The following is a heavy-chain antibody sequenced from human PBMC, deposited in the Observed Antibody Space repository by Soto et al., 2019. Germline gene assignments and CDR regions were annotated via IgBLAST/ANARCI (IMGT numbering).Heavy chain of an antibody. V-gene: IGHV3-66*01. D-gene: IGHD3-10*01. CDR3: ARDGSGRPEEY. CDR2: IDSGGST. J-gene: IGHJ4*02. CDR1: GFTVSNFY. Sequence: VQLVESGGGLVQPGGSLRLSCAASGFTVSNFYMSWVRQAPGKGLEWVSVIDSGGSTYYADSVRARFTISRDNSKNTMYLQMNSLRVEDTAVYYCARDGSGRPEEYWGQGTLVTVST.